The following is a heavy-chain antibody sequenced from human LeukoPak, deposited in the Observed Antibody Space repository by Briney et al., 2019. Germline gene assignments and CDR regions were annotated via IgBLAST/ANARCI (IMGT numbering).Heavy chain of an antibody. D-gene: IGHD5-12*01. CDR3: ARSDSGYDA. Sequence: PGGSLRLSCAASGFPFSGYWMPWVRQAPGKGLVWVSRIDDDGAGPTYADSVKGRFTISRDNAKNTLYLQMNSLRVEDTAVYYSARSDSGYDAWGQGTLVTVSS. CDR2: IDDDGAGP. CDR1: GFPFSGYW. V-gene: IGHV3-74*01. J-gene: IGHJ5*02.